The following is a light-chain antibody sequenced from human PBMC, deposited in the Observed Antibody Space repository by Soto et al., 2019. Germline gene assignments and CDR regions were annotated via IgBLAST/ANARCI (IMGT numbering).Light chain of an antibody. Sequence: EIVLTQSPGTLSLSLGERATLSCRASQSVTSNYFAWYQQKPGQAPRLLIYATSNRATGIPDRFSVSGSGTDFTLTISRLEPEDFVVYYCQQYGNSPRYSFGQGTKVEIK. CDR1: QSVTSNY. CDR2: ATS. CDR3: QQYGNSPRYS. V-gene: IGKV3-20*01. J-gene: IGKJ2*03.